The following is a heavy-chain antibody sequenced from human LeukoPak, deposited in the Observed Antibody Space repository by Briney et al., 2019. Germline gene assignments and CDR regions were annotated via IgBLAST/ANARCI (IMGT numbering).Heavy chain of an antibody. CDR1: GFTFSDYY. J-gene: IGHJ3*02. Sequence: GGSLRLSCAASGFTFSDYYMSWIRQAPGKGLEWVSYISSSGSTIYYADSVKGRFTISRDNAKNSLYLQMNSLRAEDTAVYYCARGGWGYCSSTSCSGRNDAFDIWGQGTMVTVSS. V-gene: IGHV3-11*01. CDR2: ISSSGSTI. CDR3: ARGGWGYCSSTSCSGRNDAFDI. D-gene: IGHD2-2*01.